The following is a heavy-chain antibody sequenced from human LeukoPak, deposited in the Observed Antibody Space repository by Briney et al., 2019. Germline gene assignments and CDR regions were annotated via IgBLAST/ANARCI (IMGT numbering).Heavy chain of an antibody. J-gene: IGHJ4*02. CDR3: ARDSWTTVTSCFDY. V-gene: IGHV3-21*01. Sequence: GGSLRLSCAASGFTFDDYGMSWVRQAPGKGLEWVSSISSSSSYIYYADSVKGRFTISRDNAKNSLYLQMNSLRAEDTAVYYCARDSWTTVTSCFDYWGQGTLVTVSS. D-gene: IGHD4-17*01. CDR1: GFTFDDYG. CDR2: ISSSSSYI.